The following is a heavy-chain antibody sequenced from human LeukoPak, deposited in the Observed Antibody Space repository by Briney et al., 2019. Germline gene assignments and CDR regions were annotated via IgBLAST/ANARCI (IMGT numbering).Heavy chain of an antibody. CDR1: GYTFTSYG. Sequence: ASVKVSCKASGYTFTSYGISWVRQAPGQGLEWMGWISAYNGNTNYAQKLQGRVTMTTDTSTSTAYMELRSLRSDDTAVYYCAKSTPGPHCSGDSCPPTLTPFDSWGQGTLVTVSS. CDR3: AKSTPGPHCSGDSCPPTLTPFDS. CDR2: ISAYNGNT. D-gene: IGHD2-15*01. J-gene: IGHJ4*02. V-gene: IGHV1-18*01.